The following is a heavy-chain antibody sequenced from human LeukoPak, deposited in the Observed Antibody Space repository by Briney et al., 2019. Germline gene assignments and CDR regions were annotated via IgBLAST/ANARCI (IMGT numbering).Heavy chain of an antibody. Sequence: GGSLRLSCAASGFTFSSYWMHWVRQAPGKGLVWVSRIYTGATYYADSVKGRFTISRDNAKNTLYLQLNSLRAEDTAVYYCVRGGTGYGNFDGWGNVTLVTVSS. CDR1: GFTFSSYW. J-gene: IGHJ4*01. CDR2: IYTGAT. D-gene: IGHD3/OR15-3a*01. V-gene: IGHV3-74*01. CDR3: VRGGTGYGNFDG.